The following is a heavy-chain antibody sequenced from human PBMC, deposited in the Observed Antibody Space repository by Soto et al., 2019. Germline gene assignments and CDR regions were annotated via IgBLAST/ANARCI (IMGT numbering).Heavy chain of an antibody. CDR3: SGRAPEGFDP. CDR1: GGSISSSSYF. CDR2: INYSGST. V-gene: IGHV4-39*01. Sequence: SETLSLTCTVSGGSISSSSYFWGWIRQPRGRGLEWIGSINYSGSTYYNPSLKSRVTLSVDTSKNQFSLNVSSVTASDSALYYCSGRAPEGFDPWGQGTLVTVSS. J-gene: IGHJ5*02.